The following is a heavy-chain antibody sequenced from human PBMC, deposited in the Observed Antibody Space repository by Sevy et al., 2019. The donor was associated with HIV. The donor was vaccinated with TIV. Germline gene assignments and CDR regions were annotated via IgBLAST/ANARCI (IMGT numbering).Heavy chain of an antibody. CDR3: ARATIAAAGQVDY. CDR2: INPNSGGT. J-gene: IGHJ4*02. V-gene: IGHV1-2*06. CDR1: GYTFTGYY. Sequence: ASVKVSCKASGYTFTGYYMHWVRQAPGQGLEWMGRINPNSGGTNYAQKFQGRVTMTRDTSISTAYMELGRLRSDDTAVYYCARATIAAAGQVDYWGQGTLVTVSS. D-gene: IGHD6-13*01.